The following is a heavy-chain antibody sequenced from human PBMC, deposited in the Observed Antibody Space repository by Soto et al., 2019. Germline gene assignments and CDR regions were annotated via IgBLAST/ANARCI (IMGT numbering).Heavy chain of an antibody. CDR2: IYWDDDK. J-gene: IGHJ4*02. Sequence: QITLKGSGPTLVIPTQTLTRTCTFSGFSLSTSGVDVGWIRQPPGKALEWLALIYWDDDKRYSPSLKSRLTITKDTSKNQVVLTMTNMDPLDTSTYYCAHRRPYSNSPEYFFDYWGQGTLVTVSS. V-gene: IGHV2-5*02. D-gene: IGHD6-6*01. CDR3: AHRRPYSNSPEYFFDY. CDR1: GFSLSTSGVD.